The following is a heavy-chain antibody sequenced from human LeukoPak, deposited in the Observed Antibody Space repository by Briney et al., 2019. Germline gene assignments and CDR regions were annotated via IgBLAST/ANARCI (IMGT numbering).Heavy chain of an antibody. CDR3: ARDEVGGYYYYYYYMDV. CDR2: IKQDGSEK. D-gene: IGHD2-15*01. V-gene: IGHV3-7*01. CDR1: GFTFSSYA. Sequence: GGSLRLSCAASGFTFSSYAKSWVRQAPGKGQEWVANIKQDGSEKYYVDSVKGRFTISRDNAKNSLYLQMNSLRAEDTAVYYCARDEVGGYYYYYYYMDVWGKGTTVTVSS. J-gene: IGHJ6*03.